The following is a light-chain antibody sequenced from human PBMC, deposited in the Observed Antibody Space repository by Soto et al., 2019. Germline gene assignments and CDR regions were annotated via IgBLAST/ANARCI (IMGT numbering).Light chain of an antibody. CDR1: QSISSW. CDR3: QQYNSYSRT. J-gene: IGKJ1*01. CDR2: KAS. Sequence: DIQMTQSPSTLSASVGDRVTITCRAIQSISSWLDWYQQKPGKAPKLLIYKASSLESGVPSRFSGSGSGTQFTLTISSLQPDDFATYYCQQYNSYSRTFGQGTKVEIK. V-gene: IGKV1-5*03.